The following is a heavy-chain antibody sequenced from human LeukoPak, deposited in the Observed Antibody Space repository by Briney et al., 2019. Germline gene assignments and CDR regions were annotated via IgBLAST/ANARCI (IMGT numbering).Heavy chain of an antibody. CDR3: ARGLRITIFGVVDDYYYYMDV. D-gene: IGHD3-3*01. V-gene: IGHV3-20*04. Sequence: PGGSLRLSCAASGFTFDDYGMSWVRQAPGKGLEWVSGINWYGGSTGYADSVKGRFTISRDNAKNSLYLQMNSLRAEDTALYYCARGLRITIFGVVDDYYYYMDVWGKGTTVTVSS. CDR1: GFTFDDYG. J-gene: IGHJ6*03. CDR2: INWYGGST.